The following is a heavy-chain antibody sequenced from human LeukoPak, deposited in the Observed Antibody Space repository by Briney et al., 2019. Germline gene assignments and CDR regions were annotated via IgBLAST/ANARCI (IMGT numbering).Heavy chain of an antibody. D-gene: IGHD6-19*01. Sequence: PSETLSLTCTVSGGSISSGSYYWAWIRQPAGKGLEWIGRIYTSGSTNYNPSLKSRVTISVDTSKNQFSLKLSSVTAADTAVYYCARASALAGDYWGQATLVTVSS. CDR2: IYTSGST. J-gene: IGHJ4*01. CDR3: ARASALAGDY. V-gene: IGHV4-61*02. CDR1: GGSISSGSYY.